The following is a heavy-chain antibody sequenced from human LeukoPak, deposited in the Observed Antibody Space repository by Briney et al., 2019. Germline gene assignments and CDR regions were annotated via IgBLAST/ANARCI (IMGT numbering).Heavy chain of an antibody. CDR2: INHSGST. CDR3: ARTVYHAFDI. Sequence: PSETLSLTCAVYGGSFSGYYWSWIRQPPGKGLEWIGEINHSGSTNYNPSLKSRVTISVDTSKNQFSLKLSSVTAADTAVYYCARTVYHAFDIWGQGTMVTVSS. J-gene: IGHJ3*02. D-gene: IGHD5/OR15-5a*01. V-gene: IGHV4-34*01. CDR1: GGSFSGYY.